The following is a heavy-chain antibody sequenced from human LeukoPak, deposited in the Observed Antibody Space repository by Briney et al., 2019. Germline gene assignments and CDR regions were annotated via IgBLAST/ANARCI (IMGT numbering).Heavy chain of an antibody. D-gene: IGHD1-26*01. J-gene: IGHJ4*02. V-gene: IGHV1-2*02. CDR3: ARAVDGSYEFDY. CDR2: MNPNSGGT. CDR1: GYAFTSYG. Sequence: ASVKVSCKASGYAFTSYGISWVRQATGQGLEWMGWMNPNSGGTNYAQKFQGRVTMTRDTSISTAYMELSRLRSDDTAVYYCARAVDGSYEFDYWGQGTLVTVSS.